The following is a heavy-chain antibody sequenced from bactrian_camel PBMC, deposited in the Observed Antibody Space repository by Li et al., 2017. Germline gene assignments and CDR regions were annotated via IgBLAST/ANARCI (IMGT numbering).Heavy chain of an antibody. CDR3: ASSYTGSFFGGQCGL. CDR1: EYTREYC. D-gene: IGHD1*01. J-gene: IGHJ4*01. CDR2: INSDGWTA. Sequence: HVQLVESGGGSVQAGGSLTLSCVASEYTREYCMGWSRQAPGKEREGVASINSDGWTAYGDSVKGRFTISRDNTKIMLYLEMNSLQTEDSGAYYCASSYTGSFFGGQCGLWGQGTQVTVS. V-gene: IGHV3S1*01.